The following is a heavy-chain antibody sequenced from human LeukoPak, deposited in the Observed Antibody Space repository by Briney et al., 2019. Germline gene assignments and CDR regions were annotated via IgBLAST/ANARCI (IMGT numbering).Heavy chain of an antibody. V-gene: IGHV4-59*08. J-gene: IGHJ4*02. D-gene: IGHD2-2*01. Sequence: ASETLSLTCTVSGGSISGYYWSWIRQPPGKGLEWLGCIYYIGTTNYNPSLQSRGPISVDSSKNQFSLKLSSVTAADTAVYFCARHREVPAANGVFDSWSQGTLVTVSS. CDR1: GGSISGYY. CDR3: ARHREVPAANGVFDS. CDR2: IYYIGTT.